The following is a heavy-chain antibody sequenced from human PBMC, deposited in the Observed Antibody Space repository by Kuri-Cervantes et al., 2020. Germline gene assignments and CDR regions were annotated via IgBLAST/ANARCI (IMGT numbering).Heavy chain of an antibody. CDR3: ARDKGYILGY. Sequence: ASVKVSCKASGYTFTSYGISWVRQAPGQGLEWMGWISAYNSNTNYAQKLQGRVTMTTDTSANTAYMELRGLRSDDTAVYYCARDKGYILGYWGQGTLVTVSS. CDR2: ISAYNSNT. J-gene: IGHJ4*02. CDR1: GYTFTSYG. D-gene: IGHD3-16*01. V-gene: IGHV1-18*01.